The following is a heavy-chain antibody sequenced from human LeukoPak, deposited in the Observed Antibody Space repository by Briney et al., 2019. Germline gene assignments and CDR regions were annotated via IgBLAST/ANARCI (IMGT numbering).Heavy chain of an antibody. V-gene: IGHV3-23*01. CDR1: GFTFSSYA. CDR3: AKMESSGWYYFDY. J-gene: IGHJ4*02. D-gene: IGHD6-19*01. Sequence: GGSLRLSCAASGFTFSSYAMSWVRQAPGKGLEWVSAISGGGGSTYYADSVKGRFTISRDSSKNTLYLQMNSLRADDTAVYYCAKMESSGWYYFDYWGQGTLVTVSS. CDR2: ISGGGGST.